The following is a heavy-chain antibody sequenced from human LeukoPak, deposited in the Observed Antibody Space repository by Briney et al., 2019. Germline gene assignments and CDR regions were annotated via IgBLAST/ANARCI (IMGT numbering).Heavy chain of an antibody. CDR2: IYYSGST. Sequence: SETLSLTCTVSGGSISSHDWSWLRQPPGKGLVWLGYIYYSGSTNYNPSLKRRVTISVDTSKNQFSLRLSSVTAADTAVYYCARHAKRLLWFGELFYGMDVWGQGTTVTVSS. J-gene: IGHJ6*02. CDR3: ARHAKRLLWFGELFYGMDV. V-gene: IGHV4-59*08. D-gene: IGHD3-10*01. CDR1: GGSISSHD.